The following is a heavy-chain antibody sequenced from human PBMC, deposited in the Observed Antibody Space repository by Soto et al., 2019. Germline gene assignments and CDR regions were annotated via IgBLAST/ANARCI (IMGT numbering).Heavy chain of an antibody. D-gene: IGHD1-26*01. CDR3: ARRVGAITYYSDY. CDR2: ISYDGSNK. J-gene: IGHJ4*02. Sequence: QVQLVESGGGVVQPGRSLRLSCAASGFTFSSYARHWVRQAPGKGLEWVAVISYDGSNKYYADSVKGRFTISRDNSKNTLYLQMNSLRAEDTAVYYCARRVGAITYYSDYWGQGTLVTVSS. CDR1: GFTFSSYA. V-gene: IGHV3-30-3*01.